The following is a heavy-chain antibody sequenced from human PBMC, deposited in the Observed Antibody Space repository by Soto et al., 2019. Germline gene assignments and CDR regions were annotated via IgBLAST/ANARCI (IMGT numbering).Heavy chain of an antibody. Sequence: GGSLRLSCAASGFTFSDYYMSWIRQAPGKGLEWVSYISSSGSTIYYADSVKGRFTISRDNAKNSLYLQMNSLRAEDTAVYYCARDFTSIAARQDAFDIWGQGTMGTVAS. CDR3: ARDFTSIAARQDAFDI. J-gene: IGHJ3*02. CDR2: ISSSGSTI. CDR1: GFTFSDYY. V-gene: IGHV3-11*01. D-gene: IGHD6-6*01.